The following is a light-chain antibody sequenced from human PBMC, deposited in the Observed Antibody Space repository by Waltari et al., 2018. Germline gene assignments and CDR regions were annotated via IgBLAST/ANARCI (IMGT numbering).Light chain of an antibody. CDR3: NSYSTSSTFV. CDR1: NSDAGGYKF. Sequence: QSALTQPASVSGSPGQSITISCTGSNSDAGGYKFVSWYQQHPGKAPKLMIYDVSNRPSGVSNRFSGSKSGNTASLTISGLQPEDAADYYCNSYSTSSTFVFGTGTRVTVL. J-gene: IGLJ1*01. CDR2: DVS. V-gene: IGLV2-14*01.